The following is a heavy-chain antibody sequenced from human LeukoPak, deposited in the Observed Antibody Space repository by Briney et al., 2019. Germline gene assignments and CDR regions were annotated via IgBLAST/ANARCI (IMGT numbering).Heavy chain of an antibody. J-gene: IGHJ4*02. CDR1: GYTFTGYY. V-gene: IGHV1-2*02. Sequence: ASVKVSCKASGYTFTGYYMHWVRQAPGQGLEWMGWINPNSGGTNYAQKFQGRVTMTRDTSISTAYMELSRLRSDDTAVYYCARGGGYSSGWYGYITLFDYWGQGTLVTVSS. CDR2: INPNSGGT. D-gene: IGHD6-19*01. CDR3: ARGGGYSSGWYGYITLFDY.